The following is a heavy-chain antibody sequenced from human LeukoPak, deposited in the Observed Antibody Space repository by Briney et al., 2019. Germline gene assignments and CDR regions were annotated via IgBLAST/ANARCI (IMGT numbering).Heavy chain of an antibody. D-gene: IGHD3-10*01. J-gene: IGHJ6*03. CDR2: IDQSGST. CDR1: GYSISSGYY. V-gene: IGHV4-38-2*02. Sequence: PSETLSLTCTVSGYSISSGYYWGCIRQPPGKGLEWIGSIDQSGSTYYNSSLKSRVTISVDTSKNQFSLKLSSVTAADTAVYYCARGKPSYGSGTFYRPLEPNYMDVWGKGTTVTVSS. CDR3: ARGKPSYGSGTFYRPLEPNYMDV.